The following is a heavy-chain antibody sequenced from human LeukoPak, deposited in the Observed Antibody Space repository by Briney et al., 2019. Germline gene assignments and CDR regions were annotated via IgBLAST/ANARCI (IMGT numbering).Heavy chain of an antibody. CDR3: ARDKGTSMVPEFDY. J-gene: IGHJ4*02. Sequence: GGSLRLSCAASGFTFSSYWMHWLRHAPGKGLVWVSRIKSDGSSTRYADSVKGRFTISRDNAKNTLYLQMNSLRAEDTAVYYCARDKGTSMVPEFDYWGQGTQVTVSS. V-gene: IGHV3-74*01. D-gene: IGHD5-18*01. CDR1: GFTFSSYW. CDR2: IKSDGSST.